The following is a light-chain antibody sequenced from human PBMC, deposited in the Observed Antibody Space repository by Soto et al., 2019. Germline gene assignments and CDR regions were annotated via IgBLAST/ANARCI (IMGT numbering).Light chain of an antibody. J-gene: IGKJ2*01. Sequence: DIQVTQSPSILSASIGDRVTITCRASQNIATWVAWYQQKPGKAPRLLIYDASNLESGVPSRFSGSGYGTEFTLTISSLQPDDFGTYFCQQFNSYSFGPGTKVEIX. V-gene: IGKV1-5*01. CDR3: QQFNSYS. CDR2: DAS. CDR1: QNIATW.